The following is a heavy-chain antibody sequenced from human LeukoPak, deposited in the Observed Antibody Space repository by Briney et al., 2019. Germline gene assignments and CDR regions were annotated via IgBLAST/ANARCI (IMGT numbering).Heavy chain of an antibody. D-gene: IGHD2-15*01. Sequence: GGSLRLSCAASGFTFNSYSMTWVRQAPGKGLEWVAYISSCNSSIYYADSVRGRFTISRDNAKNSLYLEMNSLRDEDTAVYYCATSRGYDFDYWGQGTLVTVSS. CDR3: ATSRGYDFDY. J-gene: IGHJ4*02. CDR1: GFTFNSYS. V-gene: IGHV3-48*02. CDR2: ISSCNSSI.